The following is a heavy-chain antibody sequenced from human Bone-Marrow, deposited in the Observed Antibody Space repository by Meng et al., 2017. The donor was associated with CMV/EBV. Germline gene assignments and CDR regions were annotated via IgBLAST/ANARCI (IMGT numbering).Heavy chain of an antibody. CDR2: IKHSGST. D-gene: IGHD3-22*01. CDR1: GGSFSGYY. V-gene: IGHV4-34*01. J-gene: IGHJ6*02. Sequence: SETLSLTCAVDGGSFSGYYWSWIRQPPGKGLEWMGEIKHSGSTNYNPSLKSRVTISVDTSKNQFPLKLSSVTAADTAVYYCARAPHCYDYLTHYYYVKDVWGQGTTVTVSS. CDR3: ARAPHCYDYLTHYYYVKDV.